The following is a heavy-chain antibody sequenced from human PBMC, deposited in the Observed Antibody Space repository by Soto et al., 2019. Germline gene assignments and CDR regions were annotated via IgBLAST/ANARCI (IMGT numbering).Heavy chain of an antibody. D-gene: IGHD3-22*01. V-gene: IGHV4-39*02. Sequence: PSETLSLTCTVSGGSISSSSYYWGWIRQPPGKGLEWIGSIYYSGSTYYNPSLKSRVTISVDTSKSQFSLKLSSVTAADTAVYYCARDRSGYYYLFDYWGQGTLVTVSS. CDR2: IYYSGST. J-gene: IGHJ4*02. CDR1: GGSISSSSYY. CDR3: ARDRSGYYYLFDY.